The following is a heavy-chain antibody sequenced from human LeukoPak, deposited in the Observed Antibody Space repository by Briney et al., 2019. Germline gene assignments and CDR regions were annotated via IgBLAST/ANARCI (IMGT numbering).Heavy chain of an antibody. CDR2: IYYSGST. Sequence: TLSLTCTVSGGSISSGGYYWSWIRQHPGKGLEWIGYIYYSGSTYYNSSLKSRVTMSIDTSKNQFSLKLSSVTAADTAVYYCARVVVTAARPNWYLDLWGRGTLVTVSS. CDR3: ARVVVTAARPNWYLDL. J-gene: IGHJ2*01. CDR1: GGSISSGGYY. V-gene: IGHV4-31*03. D-gene: IGHD2-21*02.